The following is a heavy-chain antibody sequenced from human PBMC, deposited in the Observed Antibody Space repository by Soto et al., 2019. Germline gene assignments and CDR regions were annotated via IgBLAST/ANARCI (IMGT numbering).Heavy chain of an antibody. J-gene: IGHJ4*02. CDR3: ASQATGWYPDY. D-gene: IGHD6-19*01. V-gene: IGHV4-31*03. Sequence: QVELQESGPGLVKPSQTLSLTCTVSGGSISSGGYYWSWVRQHPGKGLEWIGYIYDSGSTYYNPSLKSRVTISVDTSKNQFSLKLTSVTAADMAVYYCASQATGWYPDYWGQGTLVTVSS. CDR2: IYDSGST. CDR1: GGSISSGGYY.